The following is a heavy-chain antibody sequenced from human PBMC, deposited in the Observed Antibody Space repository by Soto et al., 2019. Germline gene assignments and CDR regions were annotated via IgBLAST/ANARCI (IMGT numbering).Heavy chain of an antibody. CDR1: GYTFTSYA. CDR3: ARDRITIFGVVIIPVSSFGY. D-gene: IGHD3-3*01. Sequence: ASVKASCKASGYTFTSYAMHWVRQAPGQRLEWMGWINAGNGNTKYSQKFQGRVTITRDTSASTAYMELSSLRSEDTAVYYCARDRITIFGVVIIPVSSFGYWGQGTLVTVSS. V-gene: IGHV1-3*01. J-gene: IGHJ4*02. CDR2: INAGNGNT.